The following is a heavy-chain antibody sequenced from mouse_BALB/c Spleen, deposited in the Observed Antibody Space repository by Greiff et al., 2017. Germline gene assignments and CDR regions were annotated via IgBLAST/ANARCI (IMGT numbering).Heavy chain of an antibody. CDR2: ISYSGST. CDR1: GDSITSGY. Sequence: VQLKESGPSLVKPSQTLSLTCSVTGDSITSGYWNWIRKFPGNKLEYMGYISYSGSTYYNPSLKSRISITRDTSKNQYYLQLNSVTTEDTATYYCARSGTTVVAHYFDYWGQGTTLTVSS. CDR3: ARSGTTVVAHYFDY. V-gene: IGHV3-8*02. J-gene: IGHJ2*01. D-gene: IGHD1-1*01.